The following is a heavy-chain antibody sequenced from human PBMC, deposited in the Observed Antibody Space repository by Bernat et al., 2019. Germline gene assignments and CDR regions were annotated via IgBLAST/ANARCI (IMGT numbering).Heavy chain of an antibody. J-gene: IGHJ6*02. V-gene: IGHV3-43*02. CDR2: ISGDGSST. Sequence: EVQLVESGGAVVQPGGSLRLSCATSGFTFDDYAMHWVRQVPGKGLEWVSLISGDGSSTYYDDSVKGRFTISRDNSKNSLYLQMNSLRTEDTALFYCAKDMRYNRPFEGMDVWGQGTTVTVSS. CDR3: AKDMRYNRPFEGMDV. D-gene: IGHD1-14*01. CDR1: GFTFDDYA.